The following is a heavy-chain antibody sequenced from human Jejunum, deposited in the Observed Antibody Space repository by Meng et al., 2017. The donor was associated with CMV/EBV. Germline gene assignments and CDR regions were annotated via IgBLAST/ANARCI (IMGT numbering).Heavy chain of an antibody. V-gene: IGHV3-21*01. D-gene: IGHD2-2*01. J-gene: IGHJ6*02. Sequence: TMNWVRQAPGKGLEWVSSIGSRNTYIYYADSVKGRFTISRDNAKNSLYLQMNSLRAEDTAVYYCARDVYDVVPAALNNNYYYGMDVWGQGTTVTVSS. CDR3: ARDVYDVVPAALNNNYYYGMDV. CDR1: T. CDR2: IGSRNTYI.